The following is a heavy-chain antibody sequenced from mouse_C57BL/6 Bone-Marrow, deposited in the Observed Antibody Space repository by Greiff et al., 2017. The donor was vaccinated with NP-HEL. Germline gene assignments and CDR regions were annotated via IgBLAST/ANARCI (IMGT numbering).Heavy chain of an antibody. D-gene: IGHD1-1*01. V-gene: IGHV1-18*01. Sequence: EVQLQQSGPELVKPGASVKIPCKASGYTFTDYNMDWVKQSHGKSLEWIGDINQNNGGTIYNQKFKGKATLTVDKSSSTAYMELRSLTSEDTAVYYCARTTGNYFDCWGQGTTLTVSS. CDR2: INQNNGGT. CDR1: GYTFTDYN. CDR3: ARTTGNYFDC. J-gene: IGHJ2*01.